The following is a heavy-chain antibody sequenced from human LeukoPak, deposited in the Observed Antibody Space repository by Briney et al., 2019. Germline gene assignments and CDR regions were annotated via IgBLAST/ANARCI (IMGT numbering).Heavy chain of an antibody. CDR2: ISSSGRTT. Sequence: GSLRLSCAASGFSFSSYEMNWVRQAPGKGLEWVSYISSSGRTTYYADSVKGRFTISRDNAKNSLFLQMNSLRAEDTAVYYCARHRSGGSQDDAFDIWGQGTMVTVSS. J-gene: IGHJ3*02. D-gene: IGHD2-15*01. V-gene: IGHV3-48*03. CDR3: ARHRSGGSQDDAFDI. CDR1: GFSFSSYE.